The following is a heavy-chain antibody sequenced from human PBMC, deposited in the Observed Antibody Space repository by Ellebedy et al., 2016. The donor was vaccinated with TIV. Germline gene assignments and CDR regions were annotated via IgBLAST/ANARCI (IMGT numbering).Heavy chain of an antibody. J-gene: IGHJ4*02. Sequence: GESLKISCAASGFTFSSYPMNWVRQAPGKGLEWVSAISDTGGSTYYADYVKGRFTISRDNSKNTLYLQMNSLRAEDTAVNFCGTVATTFDYWGQGTLVTVSS. D-gene: IGHD4-23*01. CDR3: GTVATTFDY. CDR1: GFTFSSYP. V-gene: IGHV3-23*01. CDR2: ISDTGGST.